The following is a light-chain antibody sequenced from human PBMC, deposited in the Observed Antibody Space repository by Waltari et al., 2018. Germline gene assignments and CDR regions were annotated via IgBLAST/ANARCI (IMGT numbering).Light chain of an antibody. Sequence: ETVLTQSPGTLSLSPGERATLSCRASQSVASRHLAWYQQKPGQAPRLLIYDASSRATGIPDMFSGGGAGTDVTLTINRLEPEDYAVYYCQQYGNPPRTFGQGTDVEIK. V-gene: IGKV3-20*01. CDR2: DAS. J-gene: IGKJ1*01. CDR1: QSVASRH. CDR3: QQYGNPPRT.